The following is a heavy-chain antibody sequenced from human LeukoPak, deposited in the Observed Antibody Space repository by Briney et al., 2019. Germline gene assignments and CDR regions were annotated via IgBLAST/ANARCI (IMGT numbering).Heavy chain of an antibody. CDR1: GGSISSGDYY. CDR3: AAHLRHDYGDYVDAFDI. Sequence: SETLSLTCTVSGGSISSGDYYWSWIRQPPGKGLEWIGYIYYSGSTYYNPSLKSRVTISVDTSKNQFSLKLSSVTAADTAVYYCAAHLRHDYGDYVDAFDIWGQGTMVTVSS. J-gene: IGHJ3*02. V-gene: IGHV4-30-4*01. D-gene: IGHD4-17*01. CDR2: IYYSGST.